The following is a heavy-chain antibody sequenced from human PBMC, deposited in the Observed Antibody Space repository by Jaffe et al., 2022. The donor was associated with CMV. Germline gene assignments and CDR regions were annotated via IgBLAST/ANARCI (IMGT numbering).Heavy chain of an antibody. CDR3: AKGYRGSYRRLDDY. D-gene: IGHD1-26*01. V-gene: IGHV3-9*01. CDR1: GFTFDIYG. CDR2: IDWNSVIL. J-gene: IGHJ4*02. Sequence: EVQLVESGGDLVQPGRSLRLSCAASGFTFDIYGMHWVRQVPGKGLEWVSGIDWNSVILGYADSVKGRFTISRDNAKNSLYLQMNSLRVEDTALYYCAKGYRGSYRRLDDYWGQGTLVTVSS.